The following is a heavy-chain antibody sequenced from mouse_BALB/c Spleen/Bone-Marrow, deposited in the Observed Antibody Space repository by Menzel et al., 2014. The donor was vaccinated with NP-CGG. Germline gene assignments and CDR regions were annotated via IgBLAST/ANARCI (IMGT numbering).Heavy chain of an antibody. CDR3: ARDGNYRYAMDY. V-gene: IGHV1S81*02. D-gene: IGHD2-1*01. J-gene: IGHJ4*01. Sequence: VQGVESGAELVKPGASVKLSCMASGFTFTSYWIHWVKQRPGQGPEWIGEINPSNGRTNYSEKFKSKATLTEDKSSSTAYMQLSSLTSEDSAVYYCARDGNYRYAMDYWGQGTSVTVSS. CDR1: GFTFTSYW. CDR2: INPSNGRT.